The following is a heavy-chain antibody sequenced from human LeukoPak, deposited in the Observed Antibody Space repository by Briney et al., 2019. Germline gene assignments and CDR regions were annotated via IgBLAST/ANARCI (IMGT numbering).Heavy chain of an antibody. J-gene: IGHJ4*02. CDR3: ARTLWFGELDY. Sequence: GASVKVSCKASVYTFTGYYMHWLRQAPGQGLEWMGWINPNSGGTNYAQKFHGRVTMTRDTSSSTAYMELSRLRSDDTAVYYCARTLWFGELDYWGQGTLVTVSS. V-gene: IGHV1-2*02. CDR2: INPNSGGT. CDR1: VYTFTGYY. D-gene: IGHD3-10*01.